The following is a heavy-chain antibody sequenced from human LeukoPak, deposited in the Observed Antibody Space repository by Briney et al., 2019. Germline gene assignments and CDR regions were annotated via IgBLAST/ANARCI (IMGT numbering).Heavy chain of an antibody. Sequence: SETLSLTCTVSGGSISSGSYYWGWIRQPPGTGLEYIGSIYYSGNTYYNPSLKSRITISVDTSKNQFSLRLSSVTAADTAVYYCARLGPEAVAGGGVDYWGQGTLVTVAS. D-gene: IGHD6-19*01. CDR3: ARLGPEAVAGGGVDY. J-gene: IGHJ4*02. V-gene: IGHV4-39*01. CDR1: GGSISSGSYY. CDR2: IYYSGNT.